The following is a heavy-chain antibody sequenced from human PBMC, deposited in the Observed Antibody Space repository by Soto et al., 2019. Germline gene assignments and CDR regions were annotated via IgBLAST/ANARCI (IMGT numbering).Heavy chain of an antibody. V-gene: IGHV4-39*01. CDR2: IYYSGST. CDR1: GGSISSSSYY. CDR3: ARRHPTMVRGVGDAFDI. J-gene: IGHJ3*02. D-gene: IGHD3-10*01. Sequence: SETLSLTCTVSGGSISSSSYYWGWIRQPPGKGLEWIGSIYYSGSTYYNPSLKSRVTISVDTSKNQFSLKLSSVTAADTAVYYCARRHPTMVRGVGDAFDIWGQGTMVTVSS.